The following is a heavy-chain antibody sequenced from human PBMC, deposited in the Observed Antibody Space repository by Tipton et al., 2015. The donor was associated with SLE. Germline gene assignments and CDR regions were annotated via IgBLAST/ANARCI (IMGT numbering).Heavy chain of an antibody. CDR2: IDYSGST. J-gene: IGHJ4*02. CDR1: GGSFSGYF. Sequence: TLSLTCAVYGGSFSGYFWSWVRQPPGKGLEWIGYIDYSGSTNYNPSLKSRVTISEDTSKTQFSLKLSSVSAADTAVYYCARWVSGYADYWGQGTLVTVSS. D-gene: IGHD5-12*01. CDR3: ARWVSGYADY. V-gene: IGHV4-59*01.